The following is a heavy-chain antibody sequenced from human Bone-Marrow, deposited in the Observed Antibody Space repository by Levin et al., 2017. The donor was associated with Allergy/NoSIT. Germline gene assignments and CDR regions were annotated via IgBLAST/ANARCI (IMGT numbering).Heavy chain of an antibody. CDR1: GDSVHSGLYY. J-gene: IGHJ5*02. CDR2: VYYSGSS. D-gene: IGHD2-2*01. Sequence: SPTLSLPCTVSGDSVHSGLYYWRWIRQSPGKGLEWIGYVYYSGSSNYNPSLKSRVTISLDTSKNQFSLRLTSVTAADTAVYYCARDRSCNSSRCFVGWLDPWGQGTVVTVSS. V-gene: IGHV4-61*01. CDR3: ARDRSCNSSRCFVGWLDP.